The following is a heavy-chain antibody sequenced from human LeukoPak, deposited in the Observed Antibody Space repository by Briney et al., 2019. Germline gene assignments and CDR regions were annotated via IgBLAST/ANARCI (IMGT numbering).Heavy chain of an antibody. D-gene: IGHD6-6*01. CDR2: IWYDGSNK. Sequence: GRSLRLSCAASGFTFSSYGMHWVRQAPGKGLEWVAVIWYDGSNKYYADSVKGRFTISRDNSKNTLYLQMNSLRAEDTAVCYCAKAEDSSSIYYYYYMDVWGKGTTVTVSS. CDR3: AKAEDSSSIYYYYYMDV. CDR1: GFTFSSYG. J-gene: IGHJ6*03. V-gene: IGHV3-33*06.